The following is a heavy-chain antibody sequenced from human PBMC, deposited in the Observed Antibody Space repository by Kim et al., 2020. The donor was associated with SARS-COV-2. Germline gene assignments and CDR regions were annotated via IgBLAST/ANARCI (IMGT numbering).Heavy chain of an antibody. CDR2: INPNSGGT. Sequence: ASVKVSCKASGYTFTGYYMHWVRQAPGQGLEWMGWINPNSGGTNYAQKFQGRVTMTRDTSISTAYMELSRLRSDDTAVYYCARGGVLGYCSSTSCYSFDYWGQGTLVTVSS. V-gene: IGHV1-2*02. J-gene: IGHJ4*02. CDR3: ARGGVLGYCSSTSCYSFDY. D-gene: IGHD2-2*01. CDR1: GYTFTGYY.